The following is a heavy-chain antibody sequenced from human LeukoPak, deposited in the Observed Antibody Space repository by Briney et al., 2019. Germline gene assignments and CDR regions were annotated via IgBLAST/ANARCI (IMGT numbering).Heavy chain of an antibody. D-gene: IGHD3-22*01. CDR3: AREIFYDSSDIDAFDI. CDR1: GYTFTSYG. Sequence: ASVKVSCKASGYTFTSYGISWVRQAPGQGLEWIGWISAYNGNTNYAQKLQGRVTMTTDTSTSTAYMELRSLRSDDTAVYYCAREIFYDSSDIDAFDIWGQGTMVTVSS. J-gene: IGHJ3*02. V-gene: IGHV1-18*01. CDR2: ISAYNGNT.